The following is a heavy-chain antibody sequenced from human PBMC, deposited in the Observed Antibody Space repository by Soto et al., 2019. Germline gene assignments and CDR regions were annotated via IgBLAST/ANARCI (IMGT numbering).Heavy chain of an antibody. CDR3: AKDKSTGEYSYYRYMDV. D-gene: IGHD4-17*01. V-gene: IGHV3-9*01. CDR2: ISRNSGNL. CDR1: GFTFDDYA. Sequence: EVQLVESGGGLVQPDRSLRLSCAASGFTFDDYAMHWVRQAPGKGLEWVSGISRNSGNLDYADSVKGRFTISRDNAKNSLYLQMNRLRPEDTALYYCAKDKSTGEYSYYRYMDVWGKGTTVTVSS. J-gene: IGHJ6*03.